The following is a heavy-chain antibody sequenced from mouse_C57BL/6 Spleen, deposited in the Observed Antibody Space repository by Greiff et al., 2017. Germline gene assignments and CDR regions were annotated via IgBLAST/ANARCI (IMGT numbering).Heavy chain of an antibody. D-gene: IGHD2-2*01. CDR3: ARGGDMVTTAWFAY. CDR1: GYTFTSYW. J-gene: IGHJ3*01. CDR2: IDPSDSYT. Sequence: QVQLKQPGAELVMPGASVKLSCKASGYTFTSYWMHWVKQRPGQGLEWIGEIDPSDSYTNYNQKFKGKSTLTVDKSSSTAYMQLSSLTSEDSAVYYCARGGDMVTTAWFAYWGQGTLVTVSA. V-gene: IGHV1-69*01.